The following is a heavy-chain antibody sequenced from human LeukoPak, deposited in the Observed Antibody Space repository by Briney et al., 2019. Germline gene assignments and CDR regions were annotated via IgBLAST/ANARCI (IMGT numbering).Heavy chain of an antibody. D-gene: IGHD4-11*01. CDR1: GFTFSGYG. CDR2: IKQDGSEK. J-gene: IGHJ3*02. V-gene: IGHV3-7*05. CDR3: ARETTAFDI. Sequence: GGSLRLSCSASGFTFSGYGMHWVRQAPGKGLEWVANIKQDGSEKSYVDSVKGRFTISRDNAKNSLYLQMNTLRAEDTALYYCARETTAFDIWGQGTMVTVSS.